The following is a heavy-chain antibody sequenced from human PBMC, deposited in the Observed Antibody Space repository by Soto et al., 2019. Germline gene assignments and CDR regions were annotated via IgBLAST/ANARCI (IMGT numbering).Heavy chain of an antibody. J-gene: IGHJ4*02. CDR1: GGSISSSSYY. Sequence: KASETLSLTCTVSGGSISSSSYYWGWIRQPPGKGLEWIGSIYYSGSTYYNPSLKSRVTISVDTSKNQFSLKLSSVTAADTAVYYCARTTGYSSGWYGYWGQGTLVTVSS. V-gene: IGHV4-39*01. D-gene: IGHD6-19*01. CDR2: IYYSGST. CDR3: ARTTGYSSGWYGY.